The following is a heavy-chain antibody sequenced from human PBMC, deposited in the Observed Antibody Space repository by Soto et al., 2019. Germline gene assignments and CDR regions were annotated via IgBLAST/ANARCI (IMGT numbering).Heavy chain of an antibody. D-gene: IGHD3-3*01. J-gene: IGHJ4*02. CDR3: ARDNGDDFWAGYFFY. CDR2: IYYSGST. V-gene: IGHV4-31*03. Sequence: SETLSLTCTVSGGSISSGGYYWSWIRQHPGKGLEWIGYIYYSGSTYYNPSLKSRVTISVDTSKNQFSLKLSSVTAADTAVYYCARDNGDDFWAGYFFYWGQGTLVTVSS. CDR1: GGSISSGGYY.